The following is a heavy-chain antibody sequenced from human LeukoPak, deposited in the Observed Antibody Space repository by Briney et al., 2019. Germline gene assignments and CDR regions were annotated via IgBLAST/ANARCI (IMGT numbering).Heavy chain of an antibody. CDR1: GGSISSSSYY. CDR3: ARVSISPYSSSWDYYYGMDV. V-gene: IGHV4-39*07. Sequence: SETLSLTCTVSGGSISSSSYYWGWIRQPPGKGLEWIGSIYYSGSTYYNPSLKSRVTISVDTSKNQISLKLSSVTAADTAVYYCARVSISPYSSSWDYYYGMDVWGQGTTVTVSS. CDR2: IYYSGST. J-gene: IGHJ6*02. D-gene: IGHD6-13*01.